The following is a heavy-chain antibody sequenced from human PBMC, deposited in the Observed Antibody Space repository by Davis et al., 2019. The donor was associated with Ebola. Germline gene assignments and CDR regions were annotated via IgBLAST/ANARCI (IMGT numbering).Heavy chain of an antibody. CDR3: ARVCGSCYLWVWDYGMDV. Sequence: SVKVSCKASGGTFSSYAISWVRQAPGQGLEWMGGIIPIFGTANYAQKFQGRVTMTRNTSISTAYMELSSLRSEDTAVYYCARVCGSCYLWVWDYGMDVWGQGTTVTVSS. D-gene: IGHD2-15*01. V-gene: IGHV1-69*05. CDR1: GGTFSSYA. J-gene: IGHJ6*02. CDR2: IIPIFGTA.